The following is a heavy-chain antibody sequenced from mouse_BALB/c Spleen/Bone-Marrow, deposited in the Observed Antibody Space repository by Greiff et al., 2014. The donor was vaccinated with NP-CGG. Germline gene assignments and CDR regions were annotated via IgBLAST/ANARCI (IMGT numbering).Heavy chain of an antibody. CDR2: INPSTGYT. J-gene: IGHJ4*01. D-gene: IGHD2-1*01. CDR3: ARGNYEAMDY. V-gene: IGHV1-7*01. Sequence: VQRVESGAELAKPGASVKVSCKASGYTFTSYWMHWVKQRPGQGLEWIGYINPSTGYTAYNQKFKDKATLTADKSSNTAYMQLSSLTSEDSAVYYCARGNYEAMDYWGQGTSVTVSS. CDR1: GYTFTSYW.